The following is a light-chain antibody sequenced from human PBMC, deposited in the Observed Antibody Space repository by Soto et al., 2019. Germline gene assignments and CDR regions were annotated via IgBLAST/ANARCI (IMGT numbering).Light chain of an antibody. CDR2: GAS. J-gene: IGKJ1*01. CDR3: QQYNTGGT. V-gene: IGKV3-15*01. Sequence: EVVMTQSPATLSVSPGESVTLSCWASESVVQRLGWYQQKPGQPPRLLIYGASTRATGVPARFSGSGSGTEFTLTISSLQAEDLAAYYCQQYNTGGTFGQGTKVELK. CDR1: ESVVQR.